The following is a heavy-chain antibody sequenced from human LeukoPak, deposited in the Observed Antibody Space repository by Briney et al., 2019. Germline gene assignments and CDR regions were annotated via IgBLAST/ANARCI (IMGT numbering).Heavy chain of an antibody. Sequence: ASETLSLTCAVYGGSFSGYYWSWIRQPPGKGLEWIGEINHSGSTNYNPSLKSRVTISVDTSKNQFSLKLSSVTAADTAVYYCARKRRTAADPFDYWGQGTLVTVSS. J-gene: IGHJ4*02. CDR3: ARKRRTAADPFDY. CDR2: INHSGST. V-gene: IGHV4-34*01. CDR1: GGSFSGYY. D-gene: IGHD6-13*01.